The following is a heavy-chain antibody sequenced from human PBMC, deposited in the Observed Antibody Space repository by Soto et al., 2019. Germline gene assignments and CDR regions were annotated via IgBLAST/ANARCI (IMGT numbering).Heavy chain of an antibody. CDR3: AGFTVTTVWFDP. CDR2: IYYSGST. J-gene: IGHJ5*02. Sequence: SETLSLTCTVSGGSISSGGYYWSWIRQHPGKGLEWIGYIYYSGSTYYNPSLKSRVTISVDTSKNQFSLKLSSVTAADTAVYYCAGFTVTTVWFDPWGKGTLVTSPQ. V-gene: IGHV4-31*03. D-gene: IGHD4-4*01. CDR1: GGSISSGGYY.